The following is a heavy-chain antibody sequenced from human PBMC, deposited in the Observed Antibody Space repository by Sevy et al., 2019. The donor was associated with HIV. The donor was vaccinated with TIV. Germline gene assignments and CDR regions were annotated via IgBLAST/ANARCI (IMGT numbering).Heavy chain of an antibody. CDR3: ARAKSEYSGYNWWYFDY. Sequence: SEMSLTCTVSGGSISSYYWSWIRQPPGKGLEWIGYIYYSGSTNYNPSLKSRVTISVDTSKNQFSLKLSSVTAADTAVYYCARAKSEYSGYNWWYFDYWGQGTLVTVSS. CDR1: GGSISSYY. V-gene: IGHV4-59*01. D-gene: IGHD5-12*01. J-gene: IGHJ4*02. CDR2: IYYSGST.